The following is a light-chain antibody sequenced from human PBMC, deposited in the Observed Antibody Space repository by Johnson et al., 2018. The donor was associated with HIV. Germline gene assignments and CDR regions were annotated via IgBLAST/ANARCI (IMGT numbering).Light chain of an antibody. V-gene: IGLV1-51*02. Sequence: QSVLTQPPSVSAAPGQKVTISCSGSSSNIGNNYVSWYQQLPGTAPKLLIYENNKRPSGIPDRFSGSKSGTSATLGITGLQTGDEADYYGGAWDSSRSGFVFGTGTKVTVL. CDR1: SSNIGNNY. CDR3: GAWDSSRSGFV. J-gene: IGLJ1*01. CDR2: ENN.